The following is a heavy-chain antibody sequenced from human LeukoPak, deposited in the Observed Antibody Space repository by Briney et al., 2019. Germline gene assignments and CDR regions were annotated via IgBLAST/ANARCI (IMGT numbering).Heavy chain of an antibody. CDR2: MSPNSGNT. CDR1: GYTFTSYD. V-gene: IGHV1-8*01. Sequence: ASVKVSCKASGYTFTSYDINWVRQAAGQGLEWMGWMSPNSGNTGYAPEFQGRVLMTRNSSISTAYMELSSLRSEDTAVYYCARSTANFDYWGQGTLVTVSS. CDR3: ARSTANFDY. J-gene: IGHJ4*02. D-gene: IGHD5-18*01.